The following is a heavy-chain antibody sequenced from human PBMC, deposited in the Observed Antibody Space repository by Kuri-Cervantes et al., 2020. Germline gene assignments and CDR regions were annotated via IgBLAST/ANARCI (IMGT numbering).Heavy chain of an antibody. V-gene: IGHV3-23*01. J-gene: IGHJ4*02. CDR1: GFTFDDYA. Sequence: GESLKISCAASGFTFDDYAMHWVRQAPGKGLEWVSGISDSGGSTSYRDSVKGRFTISRDNSKNMMYVQMNSLRAEDTALYYCAKGRDKAVAGSRVGFDYWGQGILVTVSS. CDR2: ISDSGGST. D-gene: IGHD6-19*01. CDR3: AKGRDKAVAGSRVGFDY.